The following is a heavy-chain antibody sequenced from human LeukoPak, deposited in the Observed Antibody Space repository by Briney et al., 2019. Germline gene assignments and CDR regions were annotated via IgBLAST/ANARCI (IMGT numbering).Heavy chain of an antibody. CDR1: GYSFTTYE. J-gene: IGHJ4*02. Sequence: RASVKVSCKASGYSFTTYEINWVRQATGQGLEWMGWMNPNSGDTGYAQKFQARVTMTRNTSISTTYMELSSLRSEDTAVYYCARGQEAVRDFDYWGQGTLVTVSS. CDR2: MNPNSGDT. CDR3: ARGQEAVRDFDY. V-gene: IGHV1-8*01. D-gene: IGHD5-24*01.